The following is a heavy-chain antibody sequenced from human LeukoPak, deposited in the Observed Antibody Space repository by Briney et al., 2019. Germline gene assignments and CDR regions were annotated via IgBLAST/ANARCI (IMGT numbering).Heavy chain of an antibody. CDR1: GFTFSNAW. Sequence: GGSLRLSCAASGFTFSNAWMSWVRQAPGKGLEWVSAISGSGGSTYYADSVKGRFTISRDDSKNTLYLQMNSLRAEDTAVYYCAKDLSSSWDYYYYMDVWGKGTTVTISS. CDR3: AKDLSSSWDYYYYMDV. J-gene: IGHJ6*03. CDR2: ISGSGGST. D-gene: IGHD6-13*01. V-gene: IGHV3-23*01.